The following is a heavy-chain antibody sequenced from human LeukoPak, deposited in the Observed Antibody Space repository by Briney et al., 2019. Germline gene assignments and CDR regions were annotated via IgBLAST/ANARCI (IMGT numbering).Heavy chain of an antibody. Sequence: GGSLRLSCAASGFTLSSYGMHWARQAPGKGLEWVAVIWYDGSNKYYADSVKGRFTISRDNSKNTLYLQMNSLRAEDTAVYYCARDGPGRVSPDYWGQGTLVTVSS. J-gene: IGHJ4*02. CDR1: GFTLSSYG. D-gene: IGHD6-13*01. CDR3: ARDGPGRVSPDY. CDR2: IWYDGSNK. V-gene: IGHV3-33*01.